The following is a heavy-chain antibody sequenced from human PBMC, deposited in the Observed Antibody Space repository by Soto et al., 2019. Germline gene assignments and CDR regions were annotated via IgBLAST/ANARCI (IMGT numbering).Heavy chain of an antibody. CDR3: ARDRKGGFVMDV. J-gene: IGHJ6*02. Sequence: SQTLSLTGAISGYSFSSNSAACNWISQSPSRGLEWLGRTYYRSKWYNDYAVSVKGRISINPDTSKNLFSLQLNSVTPEDTAVYYCARDRKGGFVMDVWGQGTTVTVSS. CDR1: GYSFSSNSAA. V-gene: IGHV6-1*01. CDR2: TYYRSKWYN. D-gene: IGHD3-16*01.